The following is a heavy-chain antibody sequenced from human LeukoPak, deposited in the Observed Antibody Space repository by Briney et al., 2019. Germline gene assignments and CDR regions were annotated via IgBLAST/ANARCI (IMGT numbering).Heavy chain of an antibody. Sequence: GGSLRLSCAASGFTFSSYAMSWVRQAPGKGLEWVSAISGSGGSTYYADSVKGRFTISRDNSKNTLYLQMNSLRAEDTAVYHCAKEDFWSGSQPYYFDYWGQGTLVTVSS. CDR3: AKEDFWSGSQPYYFDY. J-gene: IGHJ4*02. CDR2: ISGSGGST. D-gene: IGHD3-3*01. V-gene: IGHV3-23*01. CDR1: GFTFSSYA.